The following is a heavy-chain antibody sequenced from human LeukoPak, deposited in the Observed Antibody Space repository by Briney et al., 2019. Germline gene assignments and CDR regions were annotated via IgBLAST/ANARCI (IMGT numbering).Heavy chain of an antibody. V-gene: IGHV4-34*01. D-gene: IGHD1-26*01. CDR3: ARALGGSYYPYY. Sequence: PSETLSLTCAVYGGSFSGYYWSWIRQPPGKGLEWIGEINHSGSTNYNPSLKSRVTISVDTSKNQFSLKLSSVTAADTDVYYCARALGGSYYPYYWGQGTLVTVSS. CDR1: GGSFSGYY. J-gene: IGHJ4*02. CDR2: INHSGST.